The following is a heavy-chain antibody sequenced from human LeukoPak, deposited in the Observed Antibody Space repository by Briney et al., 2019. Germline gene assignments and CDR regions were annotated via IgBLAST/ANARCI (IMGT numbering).Heavy chain of an antibody. CDR1: GYTFTSYY. V-gene: IGHV1-46*01. CDR3: ARDYGRIPFDY. Sequence: ASVKVSCKASGYTFTSYYMHWVRQAPGQGLEWMGIINPSGGSTSYAQKFQGRVTMTRDMSTSTVYMELSSLRSEDTAVYYCARDYGRIPFDYWGQGTLVTVSS. D-gene: IGHD3-10*01. CDR2: INPSGGST. J-gene: IGHJ4*02.